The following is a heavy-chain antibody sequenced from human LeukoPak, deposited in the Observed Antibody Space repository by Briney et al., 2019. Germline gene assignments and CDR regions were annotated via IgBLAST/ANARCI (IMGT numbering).Heavy chain of an antibody. D-gene: IGHD3-16*02. J-gene: IGHJ4*02. CDR3: ARLWGSYRDY. V-gene: IGHV3-53*01. CDR1: GFNFGDYA. Sequence: GGSLRVSCAASGFNFGDYAMHWVRQAPGKGLEWVSVIYSGATTYYADSVKGRFTISRDNSKNTLYLQMNSLRAEDTAVYYCARLWGSYRDYWGQGTLVTVSS. CDR2: IYSGATT.